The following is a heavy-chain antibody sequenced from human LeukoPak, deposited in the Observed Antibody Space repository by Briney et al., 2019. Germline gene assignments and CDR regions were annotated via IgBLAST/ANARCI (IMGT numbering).Heavy chain of an antibody. D-gene: IGHD5-12*01. J-gene: IGHJ4*02. V-gene: IGHV3-49*05. CDR2: IRSKAYGGTT. CDR3: TSVLLPDFFGYDFRGIDC. Sequence: KPGGSLRLSCTASGFTFGDYAMSWFRQAPGKGLEWVGFIRSKAYGGTTEYAASVKGRFTISRDDSKIIAYLQMNSLKTEDTAVYYCTSVLLPDFFGYDFRGIDCWGQGTLVTVSS. CDR1: GFTFGDYA.